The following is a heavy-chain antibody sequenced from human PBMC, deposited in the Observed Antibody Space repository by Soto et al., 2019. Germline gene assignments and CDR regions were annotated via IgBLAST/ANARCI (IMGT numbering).Heavy chain of an antibody. CDR2: INSNGNTT. CDR1: GFTFSGYW. J-gene: IGHJ4*02. D-gene: IGHD6-6*01. V-gene: IGHV3-74*03. CDR3: AKDSKQLGSDFDY. Sequence: GGSLRLSCAASGFTFSGYWMHWVRQAPGKGLVWVARINSNGNTTKYADSVKGRFTISRDNSKNTLYLQMNSLRAEDTAVYYCAKDSKQLGSDFDYWGQGTLVTVSS.